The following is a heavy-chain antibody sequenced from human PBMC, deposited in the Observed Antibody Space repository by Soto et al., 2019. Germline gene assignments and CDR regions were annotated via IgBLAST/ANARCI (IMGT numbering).Heavy chain of an antibody. D-gene: IGHD1-1*01. Sequence: QVQLVQSGAEVKKPGSSVKVSCKVSGGTFSSYAINWVRQAPGQGPEWMGNIVPIFGSAKYAQQLQGRLTMTADESTSTVHMELSSLRSEDSAVYYCTRGVGERDLERLTDSLGQGTLVTVSS. CDR2: IVPIFGSA. V-gene: IGHV1-69*18. CDR3: TRGVGERDLERLTDS. CDR1: GGTFSSYA. J-gene: IGHJ4*02.